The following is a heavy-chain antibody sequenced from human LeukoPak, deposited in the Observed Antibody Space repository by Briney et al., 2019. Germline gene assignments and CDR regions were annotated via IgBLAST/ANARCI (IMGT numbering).Heavy chain of an antibody. CDR3: AASCYYYYGMDV. D-gene: IGHD2-2*01. Sequence: PSETLSLTCAVYGGSLSGYYWSWIRQPPGKGLEWIGEINHSGSTNYNPSLKGRVTISVDTSKNQFSLKLSSVTAADTAVYYCAASCYYYYGMDVWGQGTTVTVSS. V-gene: IGHV4-34*01. J-gene: IGHJ6*02. CDR1: GGSLSGYY. CDR2: INHSGST.